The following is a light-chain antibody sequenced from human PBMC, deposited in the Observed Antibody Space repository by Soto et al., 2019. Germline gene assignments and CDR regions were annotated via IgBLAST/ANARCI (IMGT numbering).Light chain of an antibody. Sequence: QSALTQPASVSGSPGQSITISCTGTSSDVGRYNYVSWYQQHPGKAPKVMIYDVNNRPSGVSNRFSGTKSGNTASLTISGLQAEDEAHYYCSSYTSISTPFVFGTGTKVTVL. CDR1: SSDVGRYNY. J-gene: IGLJ1*01. V-gene: IGLV2-14*03. CDR3: SSYTSISTPFV. CDR2: DVN.